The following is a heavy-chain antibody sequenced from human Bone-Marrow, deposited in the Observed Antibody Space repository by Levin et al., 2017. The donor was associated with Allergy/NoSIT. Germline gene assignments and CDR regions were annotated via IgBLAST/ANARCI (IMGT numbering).Heavy chain of an antibody. V-gene: IGHV5-51*01. Sequence: ASVKVSCKGSGYSFTNDWIGWVRQMTGKGLEWMGIINLADSDTRYSPPFEGQVIISADKSINTAYLQWRSLKASDTAMYYCARQLVTPPYYYYYMDVWGQGTTVTVSS. CDR1: GYSFTNDW. CDR3: ARQLVTPPYYYYYMDV. D-gene: IGHD2-8*02. CDR2: INLADSDT. J-gene: IGHJ6*03.